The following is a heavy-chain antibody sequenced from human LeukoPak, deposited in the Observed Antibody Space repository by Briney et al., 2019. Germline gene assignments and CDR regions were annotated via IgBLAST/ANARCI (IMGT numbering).Heavy chain of an antibody. V-gene: IGHV3-74*01. CDR1: GFTFSSYW. CDR3: AGEGGGSSPIDY. J-gene: IGHJ4*02. CDR2: INSDGSST. Sequence: AGGSLRLSCAASGFTFSSYWMHWVRQAPGKGLVWVSRINSDGSSTSYADSVKGRFTISRDNAKNTLYLQMNSLRAEDTAVYYCAGEGGGSSPIDYWGQGTLVTVSS. D-gene: IGHD1-26*01.